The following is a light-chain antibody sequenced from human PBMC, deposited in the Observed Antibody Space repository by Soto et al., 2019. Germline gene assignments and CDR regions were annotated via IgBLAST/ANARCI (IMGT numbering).Light chain of an antibody. CDR2: YDS. CDR1: NIGTKS. CDR3: QVWDRSSDHRVV. J-gene: IGLJ2*01. Sequence: SYDLTQSPSVSVAPGKTARISCGRNNIGTKSVHWYQQKPGQAPVLVIYYDSARPSGIPERFSGSNAGNTATLTISTVEAGAEADYYCQVWDRSSDHRVVFGGGTKLTVL. V-gene: IGLV3-21*04.